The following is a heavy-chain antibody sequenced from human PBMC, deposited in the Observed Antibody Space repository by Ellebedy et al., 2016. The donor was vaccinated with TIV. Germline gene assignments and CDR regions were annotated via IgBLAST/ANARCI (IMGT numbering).Heavy chain of an antibody. CDR2: MNLYSGDT. CDR3: ARELEENDSSGYYSPFYWYFDL. J-gene: IGHJ2*01. V-gene: IGHV1-8*01. Sequence: AASVKVSCKASGYTFTSYEINWVRQATGQGLEWMGWMNLYSGDTDYGQKFQGRVIMTSNTSIGTAYMELSSLRSEDTAVYYCARELEENDSSGYYSPFYWYFDLWGRGTLVTVSS. D-gene: IGHD3-22*01. CDR1: GYTFTSYE.